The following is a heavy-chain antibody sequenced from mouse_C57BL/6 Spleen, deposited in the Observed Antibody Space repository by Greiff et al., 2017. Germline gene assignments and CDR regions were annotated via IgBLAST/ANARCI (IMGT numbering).Heavy chain of an antibody. J-gene: IGHJ4*01. D-gene: IGHD2-5*01. CDR3: ARGDYSNPYAMDY. CDR2: INPSSGYT. CDR1: GYTFTSYT. Sequence: VQLQQSGAELARPGASVKMSCKASGYTFTSYTMHWVKQRPGQGLEWIGYINPSSGYTKYNQKFKDKATLTADKSSSTAYMQLSSLTSEDSAVYYCARGDYSNPYAMDYWGQGTSGTVSS. V-gene: IGHV1-4*01.